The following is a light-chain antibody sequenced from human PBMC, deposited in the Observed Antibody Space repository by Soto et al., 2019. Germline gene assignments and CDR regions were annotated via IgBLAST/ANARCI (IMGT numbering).Light chain of an antibody. Sequence: QSALTQPPSASGSPGQSVTLSCTGTSSDVGDYNFVSWYQQHPSKAPKLKIYEVNKRPSGVPDRFSGSKSGNTASLTVSGLQAEDEADYYCSSYAGSNNFVVFGTGTKLTVL. CDR3: SSYAGSNNFVV. CDR2: EVN. V-gene: IGLV2-8*01. CDR1: SSDVGDYNF. J-gene: IGLJ1*01.